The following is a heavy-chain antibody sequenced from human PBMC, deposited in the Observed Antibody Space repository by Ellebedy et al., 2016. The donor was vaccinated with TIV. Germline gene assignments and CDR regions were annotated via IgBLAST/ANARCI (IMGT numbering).Heavy chain of an antibody. V-gene: IGHV3-23*01. CDR3: AKDPSVGSYSEY. CDR1: GFTFSSYG. Sequence: GESLKISCAASGFTFSSYGMSWVRQAPGKGLEWVSAISGGGGRTYYADSVKGRFTISRDNSKNTLYLQMNCLRAEDTAVYYCAKDPSVGSYSEYWGQGTLVTVSS. J-gene: IGHJ4*02. CDR2: ISGGGGRT. D-gene: IGHD2-21*01.